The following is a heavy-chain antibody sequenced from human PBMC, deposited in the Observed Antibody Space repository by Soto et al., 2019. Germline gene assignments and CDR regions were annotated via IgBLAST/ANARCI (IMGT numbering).Heavy chain of an antibody. Sequence: PSETLSLTCTVSGGSISSSSYYWGWFRQPQGKGLEWIGSIYYSGSTYYNPSLKSRVTISVDTSKNQFSLKLSSVTAADTAVYYCASGRYYYDSSGYWDYWGQGTLVTVSS. D-gene: IGHD3-22*01. V-gene: IGHV4-39*01. CDR2: IYYSGST. CDR3: ASGRYYYDSSGYWDY. CDR1: GGSISSSSYY. J-gene: IGHJ4*02.